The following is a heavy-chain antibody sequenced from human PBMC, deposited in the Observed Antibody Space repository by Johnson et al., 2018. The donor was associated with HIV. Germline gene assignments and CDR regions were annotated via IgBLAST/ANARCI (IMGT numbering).Heavy chain of an antibody. CDR1: GFTFSYYG. D-gene: IGHD6-6*01. J-gene: IGHJ3*02. V-gene: IGHV3-30*18. CDR3: AKGGIATRFFDI. CDR2: ISYAGSDK. Sequence: QVQLVESGGGLVQPGGSLRLSCAASGFTFSYYGIHWVRQAPGKGLEWVAVISYAGSDKYYSDSVKGRFTISRDNSKNTLYLQMNSLRAEDTALYYCAKGGIATRFFDIWGQGTMVTVSS.